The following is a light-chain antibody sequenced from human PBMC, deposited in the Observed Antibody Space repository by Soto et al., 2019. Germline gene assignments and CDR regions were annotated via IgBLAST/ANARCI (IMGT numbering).Light chain of an antibody. Sequence: AIRMTQSPSSLSASTGDRVTITCRASQGISSYLAWYQQKPGKAPKLLIYAASTLQSGVPSRFSGSGSGTDFTLTISCLQSEDFATYYCQQYYSYSFTFCPGTKVDIK. J-gene: IGKJ3*01. CDR2: AAS. CDR1: QGISSY. CDR3: QQYYSYSFT. V-gene: IGKV1-8*01.